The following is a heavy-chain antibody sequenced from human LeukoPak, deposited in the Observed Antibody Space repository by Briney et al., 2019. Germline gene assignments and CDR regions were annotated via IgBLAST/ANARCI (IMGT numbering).Heavy chain of an antibody. Sequence: GGSLRLSCAASGFTLSDYYMSWIRQTPGKGLEWISYMSSTGNTIYYEASVKGRFTVSRDSAKNSLFLQMDSPRAEDTGVYFCARSSDYFTYFGLWGRGSLVTVSS. CDR3: ARSSDYFTYFGL. CDR2: MSSTGNTI. J-gene: IGHJ2*01. CDR1: GFTLSDYY. D-gene: IGHD2/OR15-2a*01. V-gene: IGHV3-11*04.